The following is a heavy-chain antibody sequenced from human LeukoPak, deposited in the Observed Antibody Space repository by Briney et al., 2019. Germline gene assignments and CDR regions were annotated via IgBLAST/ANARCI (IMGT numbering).Heavy chain of an antibody. J-gene: IGHJ3*02. CDR3: ASDPGIAAAGEGAFDI. CDR1: GGSISSGDYY. Sequence: SETQSLTCTVSGGSISSGDYYWSWIRQPPGKGLEWIGYIYYSGSTYYNPSLKSRVTLSVDTSKNQFSLKLSSVTAADTAVYYCASDPGIAAAGEGAFDIWGQGTMVTVSS. D-gene: IGHD6-13*01. CDR2: IYYSGST. V-gene: IGHV4-30-4*01.